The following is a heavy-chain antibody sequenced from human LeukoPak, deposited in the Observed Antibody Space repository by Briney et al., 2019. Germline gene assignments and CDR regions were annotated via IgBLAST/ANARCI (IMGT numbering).Heavy chain of an antibody. CDR1: GFTFSSYG. CDR3: AKMQARDGMDV. V-gene: IGHV3-30*18. CDR2: ISYDGSNK. J-gene: IGHJ6*02. Sequence: GGSLRLSCAASGFTFSSYGMHWVRQAPGKGLEWVAVISYDGSNKYYADSVKGRFTISRDNSKSTLYLQMNSLRAEDTAVYYCAKMQARDGMDVWGQGTTVTVSS.